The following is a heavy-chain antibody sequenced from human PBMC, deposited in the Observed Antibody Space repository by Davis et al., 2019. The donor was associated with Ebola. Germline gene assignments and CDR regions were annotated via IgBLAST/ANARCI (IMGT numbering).Heavy chain of an antibody. D-gene: IGHD3-16*01. Sequence: AASVKVSCKASGGTFSSYGISWVRQAPGQGLEWMGRIIPILGIANYAQKLQGRVTITADKSTSTAYMELSSLRSEDTAVYYCARDSYDYIWGSYLYYFDYWGQGTLVTVSS. CDR3: ARDSYDYIWGSYLYYFDY. V-gene: IGHV1-69*04. J-gene: IGHJ4*02. CDR1: GGTFSSYG. CDR2: IIPILGIA.